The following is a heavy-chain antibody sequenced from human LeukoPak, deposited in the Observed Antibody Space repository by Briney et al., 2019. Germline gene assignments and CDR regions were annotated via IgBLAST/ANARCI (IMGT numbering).Heavy chain of an antibody. D-gene: IGHD2-2*01. J-gene: IGHJ3*02. CDR1: GGSISSYY. CDR3: ARGSPLVVPAANAFDI. CDR2: IYYSGST. V-gene: IGHV4-59*12. Sequence: SETLSLTCTVSGGSISSYYWSWIRQPPGKGLEWIGYIYYSGSTNYNPSLKSRVTISVDTSKNQFSLKLSSVTAADTAVYYCARGSPLVVPAANAFDIWGHGTMLTVSS.